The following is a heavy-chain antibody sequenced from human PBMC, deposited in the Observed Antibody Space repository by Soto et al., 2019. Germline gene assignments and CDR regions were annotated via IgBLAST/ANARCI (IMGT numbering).Heavy chain of an antibody. CDR2: IYHSGDT. CDR3: ARLRLANSDWCGFDP. Sequence: QVQLQGSGPGLVKPSGTLSLTCAVSGASISGGDWWAWVRQPPGKGLEWIGEIYHSGDTTYNPSLKSRVIMSLDKSKHHFFLKLTSVPAADTAFYYWARLRLANSDWCGFDPWGQGTLVTVSS. J-gene: IGHJ5*02. CDR1: GASISGGDW. V-gene: IGHV4-4*02. D-gene: IGHD6-19*01.